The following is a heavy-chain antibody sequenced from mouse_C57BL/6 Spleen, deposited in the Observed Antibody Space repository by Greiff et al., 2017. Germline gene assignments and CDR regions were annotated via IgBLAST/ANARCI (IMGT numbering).Heavy chain of an antibody. CDR3: ASPKAYYYGSSWYFDV. CDR2: ISYDGSN. Sequence: EVQLQQSGPGLVKPSQSLSLTCSVTGYSITSGYYWNWIRQFPGNKLEWMGYISYDGSNNYNPSLKNRISITCDTSKNQFFLKLNSVTTEDTATYYCASPKAYYYGSSWYFDVWGTGTTVTVSS. CDR1: GYSITSGYY. J-gene: IGHJ1*03. V-gene: IGHV3-6*01. D-gene: IGHD1-1*01.